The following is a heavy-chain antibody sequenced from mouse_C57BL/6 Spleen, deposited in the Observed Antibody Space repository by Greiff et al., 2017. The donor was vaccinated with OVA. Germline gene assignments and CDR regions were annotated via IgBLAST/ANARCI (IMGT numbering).Heavy chain of an antibody. CDR2: IHPNSGST. CDR3: ARWYYGSSYVYYFDY. J-gene: IGHJ2*01. V-gene: IGHV1-64*01. D-gene: IGHD1-1*01. Sequence: QVQLQQSGAELVKPGASVKLSCKASGYTFTSYWMHWVKQRPGQGLEWIGMIHPNSGSTNYNEKFKSKATLTVDKSSSTAYMQLSSLTSEDSAVYYCARWYYGSSYVYYFDYWGQGTTLTVSS. CDR1: GYTFTSYW.